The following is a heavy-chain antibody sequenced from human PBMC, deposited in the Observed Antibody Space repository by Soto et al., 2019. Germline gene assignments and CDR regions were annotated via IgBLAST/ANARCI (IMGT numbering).Heavy chain of an antibody. CDR3: ARDLLAGYFDY. J-gene: IGHJ4*02. V-gene: IGHV3-21*01. CDR1: GFSFRSFC. Sequence: PGGSLRLSCAASGFSFRSFCIKWVRQVAGKGLEWVSSISRSSSYIYYADSVKGRFTISRDNAKNSLYLQMNSLRAEDTAGYYCARDLLAGYFDYWGQGTLVTVSS. D-gene: IGHD3-3*02. CDR2: ISRSSSYI.